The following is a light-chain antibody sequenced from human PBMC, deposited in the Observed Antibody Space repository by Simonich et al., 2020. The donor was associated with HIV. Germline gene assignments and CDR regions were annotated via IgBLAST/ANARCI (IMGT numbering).Light chain of an antibody. CDR1: ESVNSKY. CDR3: QQYGSSAWT. CDR2: DTS. Sequence: EIVLTQSPGTLSLSPRERATLSCRASESVNSKYLAWVKQKPGLAPRSLIYDTSSRATGIPDRFSGSGSGTDFTLSISRLEPEDFAVYYCQQYGSSAWTFGQGTKVEIK. V-gene: IGKV3D-20*01. J-gene: IGKJ1*01.